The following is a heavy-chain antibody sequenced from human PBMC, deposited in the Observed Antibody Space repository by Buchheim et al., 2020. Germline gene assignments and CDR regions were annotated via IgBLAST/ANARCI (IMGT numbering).Heavy chain of an antibody. J-gene: IGHJ6*02. D-gene: IGHD4-17*01. CDR1: GDSIRSGGYY. Sequence: QVLLQESGPGLVKPSQTLSLTCSVSGDSIRSGGYYWSWIRQHPGKGLEWIGYMYYSGTTYYNPSLRSRVTISLDTTKNQFSLKLSSVTAADTAVYYCARGGIYDYGDYGYYYYYGMDVWGQGTT. CDR2: MYYSGTT. CDR3: ARGGIYDYGDYGYYYYYGMDV. V-gene: IGHV4-31*03.